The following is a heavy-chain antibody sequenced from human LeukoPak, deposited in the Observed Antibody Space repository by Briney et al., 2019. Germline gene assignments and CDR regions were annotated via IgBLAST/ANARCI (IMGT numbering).Heavy chain of an antibody. CDR2: LYSDGRTS. CDR3: ARDYGDLPARVPYFDY. CDR1: GFTVSTNF. J-gene: IGHJ4*02. Sequence: GGSLRLSCAASGFTVSTNFMSWVRPAPGKGLEWVSVLYSDGRTSYYSDSVQGRFTISRDNSKNTLSLQMHSLRPEDTAVYYCARDYGDLPARVPYFDYWGQGTLVTVSS. V-gene: IGHV3-53*01. D-gene: IGHD4-17*01.